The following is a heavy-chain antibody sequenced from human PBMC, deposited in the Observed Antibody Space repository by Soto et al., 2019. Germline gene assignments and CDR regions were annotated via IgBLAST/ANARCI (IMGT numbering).Heavy chain of an antibody. CDR3: ARDNQDSSGWYAFDI. CDR1: GFTFSSYG. Sequence: GGSLRLSCAASGFTFSSYGMHWVRQAPGKGLEWVAVIWYDGSNKYYAESVKGRFTISRDNSKNTLYLQMNSLRAEDTAVYYCARDNQDSSGWYAFDIWGQGTMVTVSS. J-gene: IGHJ3*02. V-gene: IGHV3-33*01. CDR2: IWYDGSNK. D-gene: IGHD6-19*01.